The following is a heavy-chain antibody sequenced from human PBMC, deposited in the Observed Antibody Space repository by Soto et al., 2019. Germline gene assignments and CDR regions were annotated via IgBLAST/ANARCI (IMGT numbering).Heavy chain of an antibody. CDR1: GFTLSRHT. V-gene: IGHV3-21*01. CDR3: VRQQYDFLVDP. Sequence: GGSLRLSCAASGFTLSRHTMNWVRQAPGKGLEWVSSIDASSTHIYYADSVKGRFTISRDNGKSSLYLQMDSLRAEDTALYYCVRQQYDFLVDPWGQGTLVTVSS. J-gene: IGHJ5*02. CDR2: IDASSTHI. D-gene: IGHD3-16*01.